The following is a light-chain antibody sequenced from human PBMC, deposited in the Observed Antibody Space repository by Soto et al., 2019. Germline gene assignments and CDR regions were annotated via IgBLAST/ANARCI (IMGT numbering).Light chain of an antibody. V-gene: IGLV2-8*01. CDR2: EVT. Sequence: QSALTQPPSASGSPGQSVTISCTGTSSDVGGYNYVSWYQQHPGKAPKLMIYEVTQRPSGVPDRFSGSKSGNTASLTVSGLQADDEADYYCSSYAGSNNLVFGGGTTLTVL. CDR3: SSYAGSNNLV. J-gene: IGLJ2*01. CDR1: SSDVGGYNY.